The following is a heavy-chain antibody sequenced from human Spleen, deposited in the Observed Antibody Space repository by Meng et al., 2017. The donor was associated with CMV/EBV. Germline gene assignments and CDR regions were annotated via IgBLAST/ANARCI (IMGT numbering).Heavy chain of an antibody. V-gene: IGHV3-53*01. Sequence: SGFTVSSNYMSWVRQAPGKGLEWVSVIYSGGSTYYADSVKGRFTISRDNSKNTLYLQMNSLRAEDTAVYYCASLGYCSSTSCYEGYWGQGTLVTVSS. CDR2: IYSGGST. D-gene: IGHD2-2*01. CDR1: GFTVSSNY. CDR3: ASLGYCSSTSCYEGY. J-gene: IGHJ4*02.